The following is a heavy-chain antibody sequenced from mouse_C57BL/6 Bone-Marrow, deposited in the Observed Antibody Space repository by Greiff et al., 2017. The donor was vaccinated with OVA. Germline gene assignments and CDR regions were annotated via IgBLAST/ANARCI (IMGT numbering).Heavy chain of an antibody. V-gene: IGHV1-82*01. CDR1: GYAFSSSW. J-gene: IGHJ4*01. CDR2: IYPGDGDT. D-gene: IGHD1-1*02. Sequence: VQLQQSGPELVKPGASVKISCKASGYAFSSSWMNWVKQRPGKGLEWIGRIYPGDGDTNYNGKFKGKATLTADKSSSTAYMQLSSLTSEDSAVYFCAKGSYYFLAMDYWGQGTSVTVSS. CDR3: AKGSYYFLAMDY.